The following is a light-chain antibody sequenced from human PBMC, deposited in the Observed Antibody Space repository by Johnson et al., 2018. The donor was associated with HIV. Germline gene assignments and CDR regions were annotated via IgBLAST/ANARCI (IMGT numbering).Light chain of an antibody. CDR3: GTWDSSLSASYV. V-gene: IGLV1-51*01. CDR2: DNN. Sequence: QSVLTQPPSVSAAPGQKVTISCSGSSSDMGNYAVSWYQQLPGTAPKLLIYDNNKRPSGIPDRFSGSKSGTSATLGITGLQTGDDADYYCGTWDSSLSASYVFGTGTKVTVL. CDR1: SSDMGNYA. J-gene: IGLJ1*01.